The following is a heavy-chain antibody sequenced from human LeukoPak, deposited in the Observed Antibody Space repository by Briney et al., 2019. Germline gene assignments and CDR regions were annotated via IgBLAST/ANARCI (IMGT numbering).Heavy chain of an antibody. Sequence: SETLSLTCTVSGYSISSGYYWGWIRQPPGKGLEWIGRIYTSGSTNYNPSLKSRVTMSVDTSKNQFSLKLSSVTAADTAVYYCAREVPYCSSTSCYYYFDYWGQGTLVTVSS. CDR2: IYTSGST. CDR3: AREVPYCSSTSCYYYFDY. J-gene: IGHJ4*02. V-gene: IGHV4-38-2*02. CDR1: GYSISSGYY. D-gene: IGHD2-2*01.